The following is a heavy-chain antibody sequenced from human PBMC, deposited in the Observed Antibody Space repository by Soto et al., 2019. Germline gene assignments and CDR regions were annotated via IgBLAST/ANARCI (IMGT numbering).Heavy chain of an antibody. D-gene: IGHD3-22*01. CDR3: ARADYYEYAFDS. J-gene: IGHJ3*02. V-gene: IGHV3-30-3*01. Sequence: PGGSLRLACAASGFTFSSHAMHWVRQAPGKGLEGVAVISYDGSNKYYADSVKGRFTISRDNSKNTLYLQMNSLRAEDTAVYYCARADYYEYAFDSWGQGTMVTVAS. CDR2: ISYDGSNK. CDR1: GFTFSSHA.